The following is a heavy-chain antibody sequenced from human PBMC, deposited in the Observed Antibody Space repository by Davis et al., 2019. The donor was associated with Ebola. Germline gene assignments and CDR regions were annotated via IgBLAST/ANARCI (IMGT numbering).Heavy chain of an antibody. V-gene: IGHV4-34*01. Sequence: SETLSLTCAVYGGSFSGYYWSWIRQPPGKGLEWIGEINHSGSTNYNPSLKSRVTISVDTSKNQFSLKLSSVTAADTAVYYCAKAGGDYDSSYFDYWGQGTLVTVSS. D-gene: IGHD4-17*01. CDR2: INHSGST. J-gene: IGHJ4*02. CDR1: GGSFSGYY. CDR3: AKAGGDYDSSYFDY.